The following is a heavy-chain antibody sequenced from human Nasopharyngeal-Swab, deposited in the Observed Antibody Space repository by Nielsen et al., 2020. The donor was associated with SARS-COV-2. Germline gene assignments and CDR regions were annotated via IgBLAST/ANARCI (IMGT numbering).Heavy chain of an antibody. D-gene: IGHD3-22*01. CDR1: GFTFSSYA. J-gene: IGHJ4*02. V-gene: IGHV3-23*01. Sequence: GESLKISCAASGFTFSSYAMSWVRQAPGKGLEWVSGISGSGGSTYYADSVKGRFTISRDNSKNTLYLQMNSLRAVDTAVYYCAKAIAYYYDSSGYYYFDSWGQGTLVTVSS. CDR2: ISGSGGST. CDR3: AKAIAYYYDSSGYYYFDS.